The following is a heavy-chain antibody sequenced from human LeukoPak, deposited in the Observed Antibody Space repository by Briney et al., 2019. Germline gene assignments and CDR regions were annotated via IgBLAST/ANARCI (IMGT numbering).Heavy chain of an antibody. CDR1: GGSISSSSYY. J-gene: IGHJ4*02. V-gene: IGHV4-39*01. CDR3: ASPSPRVPAAPFDY. CDR2: IYYCGST. Sequence: PSETLSLTCTVSGGSISSSSYYWGWIRQPPGKGLEWIGSIYYCGSTYYNPSLKSRVTISVDTSKNQFSLKLSSVTAADTAVYYCASPSPRVPAAPFDYWGQGTLVTVSS. D-gene: IGHD2-2*01.